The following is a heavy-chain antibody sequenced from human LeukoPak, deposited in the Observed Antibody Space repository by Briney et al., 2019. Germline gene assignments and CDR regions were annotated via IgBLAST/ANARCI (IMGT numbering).Heavy chain of an antibody. D-gene: IGHD1-26*01. J-gene: IGHJ4*02. CDR3: ATDLLKGAIRRY. CDR2: FDPEDGET. Sequence: ASVKVSCKVSGYTLTELSMHWVRQAPGKGPEWMGGFDPEDGETIYAQKFQGRVTMTEDTSTDTAYMELSSLRSEDTAVYYCATDLLKGAIRRYWGQGTLVTVSS. CDR1: GYTLTELS. V-gene: IGHV1-24*01.